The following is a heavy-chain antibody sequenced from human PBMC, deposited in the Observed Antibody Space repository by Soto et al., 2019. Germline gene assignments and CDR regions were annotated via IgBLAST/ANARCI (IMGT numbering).Heavy chain of an antibody. Sequence: SETLSLTCTASGGSISSYYWSWIRQPPGKGLEWIGYIYYSGSTNYNPSLKSRVTISVDTSKNQFSLKLSSVTAADTAVYYCARVSKLATLNWFDPWGQGTLVTVSS. CDR1: GGSISSYY. V-gene: IGHV4-59*01. CDR2: IYYSGST. J-gene: IGHJ5*02. CDR3: ARVSKLATLNWFDP. D-gene: IGHD3-3*02.